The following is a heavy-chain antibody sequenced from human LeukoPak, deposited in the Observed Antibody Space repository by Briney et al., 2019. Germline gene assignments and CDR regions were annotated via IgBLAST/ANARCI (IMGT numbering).Heavy chain of an antibody. J-gene: IGHJ4*02. CDR3: ARAEYSSSSPDG. D-gene: IGHD6-6*01. V-gene: IGHV4-61*01. CDR2: IYYSGST. Sequence: SETLSLXCAVSGYSISSGYYWGWIRQPPGKGLEWIGYIYYSGSTNYNPSLKSRVTISVDTSKNQFSLKLSSVTATDTAVYYCARAEYSSSSPDGWGQGTLVTVSS. CDR1: GYSISSGYY.